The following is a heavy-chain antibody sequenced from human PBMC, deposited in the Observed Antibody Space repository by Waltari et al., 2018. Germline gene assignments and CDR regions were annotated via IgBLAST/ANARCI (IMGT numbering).Heavy chain of an antibody. D-gene: IGHD1-26*01. CDR1: GFTFSNYW. V-gene: IGHV3-74*01. CDR3: ARDVDWGVGALGY. Sequence: EVQLVESGGGLVQPGGSLRLSCAASGFTFSNYWMHWVRQILGKGLMWVSRINSDGTNIVYADSVRGRFTISKDNAKNTLYLQMNGLSAEDTAVYYCARDVDWGVGALGYWGQGTPVTVS. J-gene: IGHJ4*02. CDR2: INSDGTNI.